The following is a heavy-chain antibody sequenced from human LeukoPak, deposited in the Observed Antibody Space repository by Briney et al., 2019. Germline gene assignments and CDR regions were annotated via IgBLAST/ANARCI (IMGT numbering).Heavy chain of an antibody. CDR3: AKSSGWLEYFQH. CDR1: GFTFSSYS. D-gene: IGHD6-19*01. Sequence: GGSLRLSCAASGFTFSSYSMNWVRQAPGKGLEWVSSISSSSSYIYYADSVKGRFTISRDNAKNSLYLQMNSLRAEDTAVYYCAKSSGWLEYFQHWGQGTLVTVSS. J-gene: IGHJ1*01. CDR2: ISSSSSYI. V-gene: IGHV3-21*01.